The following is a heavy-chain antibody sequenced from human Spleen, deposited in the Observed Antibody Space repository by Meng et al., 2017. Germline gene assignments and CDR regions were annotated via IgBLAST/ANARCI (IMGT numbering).Heavy chain of an antibody. V-gene: IGHV3-23*01. CDR2: ISIHGERT. Sequence: GESLKISCAVSGFSFSSSAMSWVRQAPGKGLFWVASISIHGERTYYTDSVKGRFTVSRDNSQNTLYLQMNSLRAEDTAVYYCAKDPKVATRYYYYYGMDVWGQGTTVTVSS. CDR1: GFSFSSSA. D-gene: IGHD5-12*01. CDR3: AKDPKVATRYYYYYGMDV. J-gene: IGHJ6*02.